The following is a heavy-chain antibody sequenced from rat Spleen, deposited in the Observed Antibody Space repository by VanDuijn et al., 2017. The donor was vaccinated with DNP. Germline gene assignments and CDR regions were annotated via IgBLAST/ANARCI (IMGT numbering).Heavy chain of an antibody. CDR1: GFTFSDHN. D-gene: IGHD1-4*01. Sequence: EVQLVESGGGLVQPERSLILSCTASGFTFSDHNMAWVRQAPKKGLEWVATISYDGSSTYYRDSVKGRFIISRNNAKSTLYLQMDSLRSDDTATYYCAGRPPPTRGPFDYWGQGIMVTVSS. CDR3: AGRPPPTRGPFDY. J-gene: IGHJ2*01. V-gene: IGHV5-7*01. CDR2: ISYDGSST.